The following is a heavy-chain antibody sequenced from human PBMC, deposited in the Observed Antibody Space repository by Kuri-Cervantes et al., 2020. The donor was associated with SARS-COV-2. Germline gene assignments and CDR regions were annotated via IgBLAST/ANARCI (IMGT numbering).Heavy chain of an antibody. V-gene: IGHV3-21*01. J-gene: IGHJ4*02. D-gene: IGHD4-17*01. CDR2: ISGSGSYI. Sequence: GGSLRLSCAASGFSLSRYTMNWVRQAPGKALEWVSSISGSGSYIYYADSLKGRFTISRDNAKNSLYLQMNSLRAEDTAVYYCARSPGDGDYDPFDYWGQGTLVTVSS. CDR1: GFSLSRYT. CDR3: ARSPGDGDYDPFDY.